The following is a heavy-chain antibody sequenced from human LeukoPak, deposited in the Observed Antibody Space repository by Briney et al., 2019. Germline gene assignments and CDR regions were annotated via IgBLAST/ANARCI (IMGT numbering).Heavy chain of an antibody. CDR3: ARQIASAGTAGFVF. CDR2: IYSTGST. J-gene: IGHJ4*02. D-gene: IGHD6-13*01. V-gene: IGHV4-4*07. CDR1: GASISSYY. Sequence: PETLSLTCPVSGASISSYYWSWIRQPARKGLEWIGRIYSTGSTNYNPSLKSRVTMSVDTSKNQFSLRLRSVTGAGTAVYYCARQIASAGTAGFVFRGEGALVTVSS.